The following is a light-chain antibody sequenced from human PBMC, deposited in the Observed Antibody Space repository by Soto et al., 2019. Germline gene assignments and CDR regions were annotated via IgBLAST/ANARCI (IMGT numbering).Light chain of an antibody. CDR3: QVWDSSSDHPEV. J-gene: IGLJ1*01. CDR2: DDS. CDR1: NIGSKS. Sequence: SYELTQPHSVSVATGQTAKITCGGNNIGSKSVHWYQQKPGQAPVLVVYDDSDLPSGIPERFSGSNSGNTATLTISRVEAGDEAEYYCQVWDSSSDHPEVFGTGTKLTVL. V-gene: IGLV3-21*02.